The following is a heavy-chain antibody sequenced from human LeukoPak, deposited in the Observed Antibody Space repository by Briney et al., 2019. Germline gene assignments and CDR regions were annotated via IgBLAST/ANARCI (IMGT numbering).Heavy chain of an antibody. CDR1: GGSISNYY. CDR3: ARTNGATYDYVWGSYRPYYFDY. CDR2: INYSGNT. V-gene: IGHV4-59*01. D-gene: IGHD3-16*02. Sequence: PSETLSLTCTVSGGSISNYYWSWIRQPPGKGLEWIAYINYSGNTNYNPSLKSRVTISVDTSKNQFSLKLSSVTAADTAVYYCARTNGATYDYVWGSYRPYYFDYWGQGTLVTVSS. J-gene: IGHJ4*02.